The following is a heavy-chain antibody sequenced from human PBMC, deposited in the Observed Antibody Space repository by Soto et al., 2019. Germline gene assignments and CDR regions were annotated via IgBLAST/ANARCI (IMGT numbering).Heavy chain of an antibody. D-gene: IGHD2-2*01. CDR1: GYTFTSYG. CDR2: ISAYNGNT. CDR3: ARVSGYCSSTSFYKPDYYYYYYMHV. J-gene: IGHJ6*03. V-gene: IGHV1-18*01. Sequence: GASVKVSCKASGYTFTSYGISWVRQAPGQGLEWMGWISAYNGNTNYAQKLQGRVTMTTDTSTSTAYMELRSLRSDDTAVYYCARVSGYCSSTSFYKPDYYYYYYMHVWGKGITVTGSS.